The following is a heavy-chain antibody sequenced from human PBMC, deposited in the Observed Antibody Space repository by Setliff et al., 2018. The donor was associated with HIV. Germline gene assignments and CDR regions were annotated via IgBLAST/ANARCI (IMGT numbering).Heavy chain of an antibody. CDR3: ARDEPGWYALSCGRYFDY. CDR2: ISSDGSTT. D-gene: IGHD6-19*01. CDR1: GSIFSISY. J-gene: IGHJ4*02. Sequence: GGSLRLSCAATGSIFSISYMPWVRQAPGRGLEWVSLISSDGSTTTYADTVKGRFTVSIDNSRNTLLLQMNSLRAEDTAVYYCARDEPGWYALSCGRYFDYWGQGTLVTVSS. V-gene: IGHV3-74*03.